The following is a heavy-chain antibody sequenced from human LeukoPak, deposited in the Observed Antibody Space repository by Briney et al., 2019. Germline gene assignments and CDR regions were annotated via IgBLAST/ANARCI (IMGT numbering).Heavy chain of an antibody. D-gene: IGHD3-22*01. J-gene: IGHJ4*02. Sequence: GGSLRLSCAASGFTFSYYWMSWVRQAPGKGLEWVSVIYSGGSTYYADSVKGRFTISRDNSKNTLYLQMNSLRAEDTAVCYCARGSYYYDSSGYLVYFDYWGQGTLVTVSS. CDR2: IYSGGST. CDR1: GFTFSYYW. CDR3: ARGSYYYDSSGYLVYFDY. V-gene: IGHV3-53*01.